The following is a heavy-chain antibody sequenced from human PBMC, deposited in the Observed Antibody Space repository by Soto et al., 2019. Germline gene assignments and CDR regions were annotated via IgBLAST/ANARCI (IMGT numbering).Heavy chain of an antibody. J-gene: IGHJ4*02. CDR2: INHSGST. CDR3: AREGIAAAGTHHSPSAVDFDY. V-gene: IGHV4-34*01. D-gene: IGHD6-13*01. Sequence: SETLSLTCAVYGGSFSGYYWSWIRQPPGKGLEWIGEINHSGSTNYNPSLKSRVTISVDTSKNQFSLKLSSVTAADTAVYYCAREGIAAAGTHHSPSAVDFDYWGQGTLVTVSS. CDR1: GGSFSGYY.